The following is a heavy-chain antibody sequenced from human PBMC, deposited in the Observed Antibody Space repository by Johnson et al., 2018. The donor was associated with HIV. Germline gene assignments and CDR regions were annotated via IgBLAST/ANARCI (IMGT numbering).Heavy chain of an antibody. D-gene: IGHD1-26*01. Sequence: MLLVESGGGLVQPGGSLRLSCGASGFTFNDYWMSWVRQAPGKGPEWVASIKYDGSDKYYVDSVKGRSIISRDNANNSLSLQMNSLTAQDTAVYYCAREVNSGHPNLAFDIWGQGKWSPSLQ. J-gene: IGHJ3*02. CDR2: IKYDGSDK. V-gene: IGHV3-7*05. CDR1: GFTFNDYW. CDR3: AREVNSGHPNLAFDI.